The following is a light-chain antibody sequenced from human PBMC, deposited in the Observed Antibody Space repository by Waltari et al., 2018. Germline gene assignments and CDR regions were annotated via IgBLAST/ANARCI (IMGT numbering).Light chain of an antibody. Sequence: QTVVTQEPSFSVSPGGTVTLTCGLSSGSVSTSSYPSWYQQTPGQAPRTLIYPTTTRPSGVPDRFSGSILGNKAARTITGAQADDESDYYCVLYMGSGIWVFGGGTKLTVL. CDR2: PTT. CDR3: VLYMGSGIWV. J-gene: IGLJ3*02. CDR1: SGSVSTSSY. V-gene: IGLV8-61*01.